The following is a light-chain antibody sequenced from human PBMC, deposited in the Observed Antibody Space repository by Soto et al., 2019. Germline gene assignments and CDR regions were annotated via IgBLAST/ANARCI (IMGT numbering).Light chain of an antibody. CDR2: KTS. CDR1: QSISSR. CDR3: QYYNNYCWT. V-gene: IGKV1-5*03. Sequence: DIQLTQSPSTLSASEGDRVTITCRASQSISSRLAWYQQKPGKAPKFLIYKTSNLESGVPSRFSGSGSGTEFTLTISSLQPDDFATYYCQYYNNYCWTFGQGTKVEIK. J-gene: IGKJ1*01.